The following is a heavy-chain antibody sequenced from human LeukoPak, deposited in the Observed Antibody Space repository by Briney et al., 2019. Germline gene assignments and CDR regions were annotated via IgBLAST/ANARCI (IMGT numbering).Heavy chain of an antibody. V-gene: IGHV4-59*01. CDR2: IYYSGST. Sequence: SETLSLTCTVSGGSISSYYWSWIRQPPAKGLEWIGYIYYSGSTNYNPSLKSRVTISVDTSKNQFSLKLSSVTAADTAVYYCARLGRFLEWSELDYWGQGTLVTVSS. CDR3: ARLGRFLEWSELDY. CDR1: GGSISSYY. J-gene: IGHJ4*02. D-gene: IGHD3-3*01.